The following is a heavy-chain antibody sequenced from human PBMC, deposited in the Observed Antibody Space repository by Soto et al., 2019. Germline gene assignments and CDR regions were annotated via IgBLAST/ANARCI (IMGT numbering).Heavy chain of an antibody. Sequence: PSQTLSLTCAVSGDSVSGNSALWNWIRQSPSRGLEWLGRIYYRSKWYTDYAVSVRSRIIIIADTSKNQFSLKLSSVTAADTAVYYCARCIAAAGPIDYWGQGTLVTVSS. V-gene: IGHV6-1*01. CDR3: ARCIAAAGPIDY. J-gene: IGHJ4*02. D-gene: IGHD6-13*01. CDR2: IYYRSKWYT. CDR1: GDSVSGNSAL.